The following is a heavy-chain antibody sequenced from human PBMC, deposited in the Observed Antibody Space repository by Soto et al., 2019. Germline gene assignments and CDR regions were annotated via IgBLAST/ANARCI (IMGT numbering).Heavy chain of an antibody. CDR1: GFTFSSYG. CDR3: AKNGTDGSWFDP. CDR2: ISSSGNYI. J-gene: IGHJ5*02. Sequence: GGSLRLSCAASGFTFSSYGMNWVRQAPGKGLEWVSSISSSGNYIYYADSVKGRFTISRDNAKNSLYLQMTNMDPVDTATYYCAKNGTDGSWFDPWGQGTLVTVSS. D-gene: IGHD1-1*01. V-gene: IGHV3-21*03.